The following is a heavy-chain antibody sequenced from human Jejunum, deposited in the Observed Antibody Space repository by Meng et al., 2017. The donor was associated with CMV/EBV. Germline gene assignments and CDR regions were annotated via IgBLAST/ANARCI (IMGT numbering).Heavy chain of an antibody. Sequence: FSVSNNKVSWVRQAPGKGLKWVSVIYSGGTTYYADSVKGRFTISRDNSKNTLYLQMNSLRVEDTAVYYCARDSGADSVATGDFDYWGQGTRVTVSS. CDR3: ARDSGADSVATGDFDY. J-gene: IGHJ4*02. V-gene: IGHV3-53*05. D-gene: IGHD5-12*01. CDR2: IYSGGTT. CDR1: FSVSNNK.